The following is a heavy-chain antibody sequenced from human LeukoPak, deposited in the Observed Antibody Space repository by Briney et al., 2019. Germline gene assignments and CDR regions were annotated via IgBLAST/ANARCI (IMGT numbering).Heavy chain of an antibody. J-gene: IGHJ4*02. CDR2: IKQDGSEK. V-gene: IGHV3-7*04. D-gene: IGHD4-17*01. Sequence: GGSLTLSCAAAGFTFSSDWMSWVRQAPGKGLEWVANIKQDGSEKYYVDSVKGRFTISRDNAKNSLYLQMNSLRAEDTAVYYCARGTADDYWGQGTLVSVSS. CDR1: GFTFSSDW. CDR3: ARGTADDY.